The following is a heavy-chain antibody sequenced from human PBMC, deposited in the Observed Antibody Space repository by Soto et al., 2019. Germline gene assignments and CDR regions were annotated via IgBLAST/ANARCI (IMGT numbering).Heavy chain of an antibody. CDR1: GGSIGSGGFS. CDR2: IFHTGTT. D-gene: IGHD2-8*01. CDR3: VRVLMVFDVPTYFDS. V-gene: IGHV4-30-2*01. Sequence: QLQLRESGSGLVKPSQTLSLTCGVSGGSIGSGGFSWSWIRQPPGKSLEWIGYIFHTGTTQYNPSLKSRGIISVDKSKNRFSLRLYSVTAADTAVYYCVRVLMVFDVPTYFDSWGQGTLVTVSS. J-gene: IGHJ4*02.